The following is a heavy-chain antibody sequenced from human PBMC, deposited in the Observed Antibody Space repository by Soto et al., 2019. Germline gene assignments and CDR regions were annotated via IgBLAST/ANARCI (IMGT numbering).Heavy chain of an antibody. D-gene: IGHD6-13*01. CDR1: GFTFSSYS. Sequence: EVHLVESGGGLVQPGGSLRLSCAASGFTFSSYSLNWVRQAPGKGLEWVSYITSSGTTVYYADSVRGRFTISRDNAKNSLYLQMNSLRDAETAVLYWAIVSSNGAYYVDFWGPGPRVSVSS. CDR3: AIVSSNGAYYVDF. V-gene: IGHV3-48*02. J-gene: IGHJ4*02. CDR2: ITSSGTTV.